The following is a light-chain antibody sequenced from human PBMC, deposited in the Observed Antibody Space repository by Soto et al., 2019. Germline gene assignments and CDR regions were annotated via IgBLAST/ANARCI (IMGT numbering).Light chain of an antibody. CDR2: AAS. V-gene: IGKV3-15*01. CDR3: QQYADWPKT. CDR1: QSVSNN. Sequence: DKVMTQSPATLSVSPGERATLSCRASQSVSNNLAWYQQKPGQTPRLLIYAASTRATDIPARFSGSGSGTEFTLTISSLQSEDFAVYYCQQYADWPKTFGQGTKVDIK. J-gene: IGKJ1*01.